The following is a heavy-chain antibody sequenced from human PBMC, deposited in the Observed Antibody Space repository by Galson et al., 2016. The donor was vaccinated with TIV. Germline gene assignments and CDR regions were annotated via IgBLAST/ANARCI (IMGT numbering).Heavy chain of an antibody. V-gene: IGHV1-69*13. CDR2: TVPMFGIV. D-gene: IGHD3-3*01. CDR3: ARGGWSGDPGDYHYYYMDV. J-gene: IGHJ6*03. Sequence: SVKVSCKASGGTFTSFAISWVRQSRGQGLEWMGGTVPMFGIVTYAQKFQGKITLTADASTSTAYMELRSLSSDDTAVYDCARGGWSGDPGDYHYYYMDVWGKGTTVIASS. CDR1: GGTFTSFA.